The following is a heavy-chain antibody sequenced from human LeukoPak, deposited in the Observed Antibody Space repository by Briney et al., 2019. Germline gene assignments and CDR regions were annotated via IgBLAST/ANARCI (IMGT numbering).Heavy chain of an antibody. Sequence: ASVKVSCKASGYTFTSYGISWVRHAPGQGLEWMGWISAYNANTNYAQKLQGRVTMTTDTSTSTAYMELRSLRSDDTAVYYCARSDRPYCGGDCSLDYWGQGTLVTVSS. CDR2: ISAYNANT. CDR1: GYTFTSYG. CDR3: ARSDRPYCGGDCSLDY. D-gene: IGHD2-21*02. J-gene: IGHJ4*02. V-gene: IGHV1-18*01.